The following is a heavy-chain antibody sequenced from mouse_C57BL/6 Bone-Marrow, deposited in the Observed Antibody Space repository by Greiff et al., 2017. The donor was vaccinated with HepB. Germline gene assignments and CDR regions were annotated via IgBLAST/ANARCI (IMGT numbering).Heavy chain of an antibody. Sequence: EVKLMESGGGLVQPGGSMKLSCVASGFTFSNYWMNWVRQSPEKGLEWVAQIRLKSDNYATHYAESVKGRFTISSDDSKSSVYLQMNNLRAEDTGIYYCTWLLRAMDYWGQGTSVTVSS. V-gene: IGHV6-3*01. CDR3: TWLLRAMDY. CDR2: IRLKSDNYAT. CDR1: GFTFSNYW. J-gene: IGHJ4*01. D-gene: IGHD2-3*01.